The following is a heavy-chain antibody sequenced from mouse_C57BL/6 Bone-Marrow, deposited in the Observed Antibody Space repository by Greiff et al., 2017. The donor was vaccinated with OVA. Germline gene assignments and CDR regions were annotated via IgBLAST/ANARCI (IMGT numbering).Heavy chain of an antibody. Sequence: EVQLQQSGPELVKPGASVKISCKASGYSFTDYNMNWVKQSNGKSLEWIGVINPNYGTTSYNQKFKGKATLTVDQSSSTAYMQLNSLTSDDSAVYYCARSSYYYGSSYPWWYFDVWGTGTTVTVSS. V-gene: IGHV1-39*01. CDR3: ARSSYYYGSSYPWWYFDV. CDR1: GYSFTDYN. J-gene: IGHJ1*03. CDR2: INPNYGTT. D-gene: IGHD1-1*01.